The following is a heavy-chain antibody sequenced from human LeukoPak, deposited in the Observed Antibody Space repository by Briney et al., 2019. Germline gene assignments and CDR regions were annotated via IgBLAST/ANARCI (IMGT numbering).Heavy chain of an antibody. CDR3: ARDLEVSSGVQLWPD. V-gene: IGHV3-21*01. J-gene: IGHJ4*02. D-gene: IGHD5-18*01. Sequence: GGSLRLSCAASGFTFSTYAMTWVRQAPGKGLEWVSSISSSSYIYYADSVKGRFTISRDNAKNSLYLQMNSLRAEDTAVYYCARDLEVSSGVQLWPDWGQGTLVTVSS. CDR2: ISSSSYI. CDR1: GFTFSTYA.